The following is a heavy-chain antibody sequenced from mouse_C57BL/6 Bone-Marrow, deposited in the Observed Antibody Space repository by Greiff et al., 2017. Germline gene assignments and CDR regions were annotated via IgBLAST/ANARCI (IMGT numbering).Heavy chain of an antibody. CDR3: ARSGYSNPYYFDY. CDR1: GYAFSSSW. D-gene: IGHD2-5*01. CDR2: IYPGDGDT. V-gene: IGHV1-82*01. J-gene: IGHJ2*01. Sequence: VKLQQSGPELVKPGASVKISCKASGYAFSSSWMNWVKQRPGKGLEWIGRIYPGDGDTNYNGKFKGKATLTADKSSSTAYMQLSSLTSEDSAVYFCARSGYSNPYYFDYWGQGTTLTVSS.